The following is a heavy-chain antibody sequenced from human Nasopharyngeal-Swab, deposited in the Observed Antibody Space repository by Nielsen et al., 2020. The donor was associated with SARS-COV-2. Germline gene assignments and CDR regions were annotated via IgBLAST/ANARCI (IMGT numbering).Heavy chain of an antibody. J-gene: IGHJ5*02. Sequence: SETLSLTCAVSGYSISSGNYWGWIRQPPGKGLEWNGSSYHSGSTYYNPSLKSRVTISVDTSTNQFSLKLSSVTAADTAVYYCARLGEFDPWGQGTLVTVSS. D-gene: IGHD3-16*01. V-gene: IGHV4-38-2*01. CDR1: GYSISSGNY. CDR3: ARLGEFDP. CDR2: SYHSGST.